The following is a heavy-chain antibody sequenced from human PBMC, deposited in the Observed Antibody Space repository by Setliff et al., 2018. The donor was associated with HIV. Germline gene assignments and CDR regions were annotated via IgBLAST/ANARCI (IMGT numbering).Heavy chain of an antibody. V-gene: IGHV4-39*07. CDR2: LYFTGST. CDR3: AKRTFGSGRLDP. Sequence: PSETLSLTCSVSGGSVSSGSYYWGWIRQPPGKGLEWIGTLYFTGSTYYNPSLKSRVTISMDTSKNQFSLNLNSVTATDTAVYYCAKRTFGSGRLDPWGQGTLVTVSS. CDR1: GGSVSSGSYY. D-gene: IGHD3-16*01. J-gene: IGHJ5*02.